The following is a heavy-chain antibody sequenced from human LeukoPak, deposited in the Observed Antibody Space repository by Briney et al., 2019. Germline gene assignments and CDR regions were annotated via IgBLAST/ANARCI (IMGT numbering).Heavy chain of an antibody. V-gene: IGHV3-21*06. Sequence: GGSLRLSCTASGFSFSTYAMTWVRQAPGKGLEWISSMSSGSRYIYYADSVRGRFTISRDDTKNSLYLLMNNLRAEDTAIYYCARDRPTGASRVFVVQWGQGTPVTVSS. D-gene: IGHD2-15*01. CDR2: MSSGSRYI. CDR3: ARDRPTGASRVFVVQ. J-gene: IGHJ4*02. CDR1: GFSFSTYA.